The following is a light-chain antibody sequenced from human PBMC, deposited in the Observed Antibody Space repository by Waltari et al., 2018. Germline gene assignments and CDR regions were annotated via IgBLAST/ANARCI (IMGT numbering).Light chain of an antibody. CDR1: TSNIGADYG. Sequence: QSVLTQPPSVSGAPGQRVTISCTGSTSNIGADYGVHWYQQVPGTAPKFRLHRNTNRPSGVPDRFSGSKSGTSASLAITGLQAEDEADYYCQSYDSSLSGSVFGGGTKLTVL. J-gene: IGLJ3*02. CDR2: RNT. V-gene: IGLV1-40*01. CDR3: QSYDSSLSGSV.